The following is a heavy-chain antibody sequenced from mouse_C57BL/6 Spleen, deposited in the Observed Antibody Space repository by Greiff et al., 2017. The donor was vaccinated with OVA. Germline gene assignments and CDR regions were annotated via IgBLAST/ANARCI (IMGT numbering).Heavy chain of an antibody. CDR3: VRHEGGSYWYFDV. CDR2: IRSKSNNYAT. J-gene: IGHJ1*03. CDR1: GFSFNTYA. V-gene: IGHV10-1*01. Sequence: EVKLVESGGGLVQPKGSLKLSCAASGFSFNTYAMNWVRQAPGKGLEWVARIRSKSNNYATYYADSVKDRFTISRDDSESMLYLQMNNLKTEDTAMYYCVRHEGGSYWYFDVWGTGTTVTVSS. D-gene: IGHD3-3*01.